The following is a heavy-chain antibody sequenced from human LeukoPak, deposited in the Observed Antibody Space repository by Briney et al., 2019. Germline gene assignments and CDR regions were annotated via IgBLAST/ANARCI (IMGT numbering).Heavy chain of an antibody. J-gene: IGHJ4*02. D-gene: IGHD5-18*01. V-gene: IGHV3-23*01. CDR1: GFTFSSYA. CDR3: AKAYSYGYRAFDY. CDR2: ISGSGGST. Sequence: GASLRLSCAASGFTFSSYATSWVRQAPGKGLEWVSAISGSGGSTYYADSVKGRFTISRDNSKNTLYLQMNSLRAEDTAVYYCAKAYSYGYRAFDYWGQGTLVTVSS.